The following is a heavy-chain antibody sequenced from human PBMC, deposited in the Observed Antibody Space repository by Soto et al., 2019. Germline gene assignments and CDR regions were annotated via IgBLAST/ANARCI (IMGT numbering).Heavy chain of an antibody. V-gene: IGHV3-53*01. Sequence: EVQLVESGGGLIQPGGSLRLSCAASGFTVSSNYMSWVRQAPGKGLEWVSVIYSGGSTYYADSVKGRFTISRDNSKNTVHVQMNSLRAEDTAVYYCAREWELPNYYGMDVWGQGTTVTVSS. CDR2: IYSGGST. D-gene: IGHD1-26*01. CDR1: GFTVSSNY. CDR3: AREWELPNYYGMDV. J-gene: IGHJ6*02.